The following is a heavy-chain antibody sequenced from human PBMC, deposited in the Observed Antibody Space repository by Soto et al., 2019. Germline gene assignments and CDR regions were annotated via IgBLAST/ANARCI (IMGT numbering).Heavy chain of an antibody. J-gene: IGHJ4*02. CDR3: ARDGLGYSYGSFDY. Sequence: GGSLRLSCAASGFTLSSYGIHWVRQAPGKGLEWVAVIWYDGSNKYYADSVKGRFTISRDNSKNTLYLQMNSLRAEDTAVYYCARDGLGYSYGSFDYWGQGTLVTVSS. CDR1: GFTLSSYG. D-gene: IGHD5-18*01. CDR2: IWYDGSNK. V-gene: IGHV3-33*01.